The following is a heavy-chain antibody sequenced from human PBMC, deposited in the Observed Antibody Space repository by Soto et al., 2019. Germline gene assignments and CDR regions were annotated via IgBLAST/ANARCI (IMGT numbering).Heavy chain of an antibody. CDR3: ARAVPITMIVVVTPSGRMDV. D-gene: IGHD3-22*01. CDR1: GGSFSGYY. J-gene: IGHJ6*02. Sequence: SETMSLTCAVCGGSFSGYYWSWIRQPPGKGLEWIGEINHSGSTNYNPSLKSRVTISVDTSKNQFSLKLSSVTAADTAVYYCARAVPITMIVVVTPSGRMDVWGQGTTVTVSS. CDR2: INHSGST. V-gene: IGHV4-34*01.